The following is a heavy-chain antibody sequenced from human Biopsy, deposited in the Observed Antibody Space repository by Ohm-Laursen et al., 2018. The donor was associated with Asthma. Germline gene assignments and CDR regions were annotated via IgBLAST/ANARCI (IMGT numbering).Heavy chain of an antibody. CDR3: ARDYDGDYVQRHPPLAY. CDR2: IMTVFGTT. J-gene: IGHJ4*02. V-gene: IGHV1-69*13. CDR1: GGTFSNFA. D-gene: IGHD4-17*01. Sequence: AASVKVSCKAPGGTFSNFAISWVRQAPGQGLEWLGGIMTVFGTTNYAQKFQGRVTITADESTSTAYMELSSLRSEDTAVYFCARDYDGDYVQRHPPLAYWGQGTLVTVSS.